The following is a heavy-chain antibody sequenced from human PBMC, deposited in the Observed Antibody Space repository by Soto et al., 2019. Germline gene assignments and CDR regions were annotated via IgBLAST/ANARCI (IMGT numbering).Heavy chain of an antibody. CDR3: ARCLVATMGGTYNWFDP. Sequence: QVQLVQSGAEVKKPGSSVKVSCKASGGTFSSYAISWVRQAPGQGLEWMGGIIPIFGTANYAQKFQGRVTINADKSTSTAYMQLSSLRSEDTAVYYCARCLVATMGGTYNWFDPWGKGNLVTVSS. CDR1: GGTFSSYA. V-gene: IGHV1-69*06. D-gene: IGHD5-12*01. CDR2: IIPIFGTA. J-gene: IGHJ5*02.